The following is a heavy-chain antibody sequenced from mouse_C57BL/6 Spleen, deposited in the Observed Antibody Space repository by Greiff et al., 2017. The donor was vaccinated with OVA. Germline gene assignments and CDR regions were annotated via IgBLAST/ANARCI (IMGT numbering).Heavy chain of an antibody. D-gene: IGHD1-1*01. Sequence: EVQGVESGGGLVKPGGSLKLSCAASGFTFSDYGMHWVRQAPEKGLEWVAYISSGSSTIYYADTVKGRFTISRDNAKNTLFLHMTSLRSEDTAMYYCARLMDYGSSYWYFDVWGTGTTVTVSS. J-gene: IGHJ1*03. CDR1: GFTFSDYG. CDR2: ISSGSSTI. V-gene: IGHV5-17*01. CDR3: ARLMDYGSSYWYFDV.